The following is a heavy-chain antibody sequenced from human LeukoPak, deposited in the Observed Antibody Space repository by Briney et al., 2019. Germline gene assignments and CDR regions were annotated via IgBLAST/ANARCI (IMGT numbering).Heavy chain of an antibody. V-gene: IGHV3-21*01. J-gene: IGHJ4*02. D-gene: IGHD6-19*01. CDR3: ARDRAVAGLCDY. CDR2: ISSSSSHI. CDR1: GFTFSSYS. Sequence: GGSLRLSCAASGFTFSSYSMNWVRQAPGKGLEWVSSISSSSSHIYYADSVKGRFTISRDNAKNSLYLQMNSLRVEDTAVYYCARDRAVAGLCDYWGQGTLVTVSS.